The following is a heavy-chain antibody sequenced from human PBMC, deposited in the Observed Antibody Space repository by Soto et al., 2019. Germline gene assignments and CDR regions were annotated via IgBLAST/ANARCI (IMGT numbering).Heavy chain of an antibody. D-gene: IGHD3-22*01. Sequence: QVQLVQSGAEVKKPGSSVKVSCKASGGTFSSYAISWVRQAPGQGLEWMGGIIPIFGTANYAQKFQGRVTITADESTSTACMELSSLRSEDTAVYYCARGWYRDSSGYYESWFDPWGQGTLVTVSS. J-gene: IGHJ5*02. V-gene: IGHV1-69*01. CDR1: GGTFSSYA. CDR2: IIPIFGTA. CDR3: ARGWYRDSSGYYESWFDP.